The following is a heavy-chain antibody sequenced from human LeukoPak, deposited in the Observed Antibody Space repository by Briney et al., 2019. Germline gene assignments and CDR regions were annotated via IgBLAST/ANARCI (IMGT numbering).Heavy chain of an antibody. CDR3: ARSGYCSGGSCYVDY. J-gene: IGHJ4*02. Sequence: GGSLRLSCAASGFTFSSYAMHWVRQAPGKGLEYVSAISSNGGSTYYANSVKGRFTIFRDNSKNTLYLQMGSLRDEDTAVYYCARSGYCSGGSCYVDYRGQGALVTVS. D-gene: IGHD2-15*01. CDR2: ISSNGGST. CDR1: GFTFSSYA. V-gene: IGHV3-64*01.